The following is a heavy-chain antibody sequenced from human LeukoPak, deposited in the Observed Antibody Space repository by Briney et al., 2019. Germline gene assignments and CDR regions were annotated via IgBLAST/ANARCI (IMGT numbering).Heavy chain of an antibody. CDR2: ISANGGST. D-gene: IGHD1-26*01. J-gene: IGHJ3*02. Sequence: GGSLRLSCSASGFTFGSYAMHWVRQAPGKGLEYVSAISANGGSTYYADSVKGRFTISRDNSKNTLYLQMNSLRAEDTAVYYCAKDLYPRNKVGATQTDAFDIWGQGTMVTVSS. V-gene: IGHV3-64*04. CDR1: GFTFGSYA. CDR3: AKDLYPRNKVGATQTDAFDI.